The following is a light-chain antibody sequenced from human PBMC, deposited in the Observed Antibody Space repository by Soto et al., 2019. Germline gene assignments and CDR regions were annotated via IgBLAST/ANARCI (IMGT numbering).Light chain of an antibody. V-gene: IGKV1-33*01. CDR1: QSISSY. CDR3: QQYDNLIT. Sequence: DIQMTQSPSSLSASVEDRVTITCLASQSISSYLNWYQQKPGKAPKLLIYDASNLETGVPSRFSGSGSGTDFTFTISSLQPEDIATYYCQQYDNLITFGGGTKVDIK. CDR2: DAS. J-gene: IGKJ4*01.